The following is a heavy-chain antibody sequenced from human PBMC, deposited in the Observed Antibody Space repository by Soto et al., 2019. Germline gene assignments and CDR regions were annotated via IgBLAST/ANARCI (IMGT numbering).Heavy chain of an antibody. V-gene: IGHV3-7*03. CDR1: GFTFSSYW. Sequence: EVQLVESGGGSVQPGGSLRLSCAASGFTFSSYWMSWVRQAPGKGLEWVANIKQDGSEKYYVDSVKGRFTISRDNAKNSLYLQMNSLRAEDTAVYYCARDVEARSIPPWFGDYYYGMDVWGQGTTVTVSS. D-gene: IGHD3-10*01. CDR2: IKQDGSEK. J-gene: IGHJ6*02. CDR3: ARDVEARSIPPWFGDYYYGMDV.